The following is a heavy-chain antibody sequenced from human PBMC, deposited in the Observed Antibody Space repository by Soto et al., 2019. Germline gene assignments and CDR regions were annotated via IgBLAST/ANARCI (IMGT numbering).Heavy chain of an antibody. Sequence: QLPWQESGHTLVKPTQTLTLTCTFSGFSRSTSGEGVGWIRQPTGKALEWLALIYWDDDQRYSPSLKSRLTITTDTSKNQVVLTMTNLDPVDTATYYCAHRRRGSYFDYWGQGTLVTFSS. V-gene: IGHV2-5*02. D-gene: IGHD3-16*01. CDR1: GFSRSTSGEG. J-gene: IGHJ4*02. CDR3: AHRRRGSYFDY. CDR2: IYWDDDQ.